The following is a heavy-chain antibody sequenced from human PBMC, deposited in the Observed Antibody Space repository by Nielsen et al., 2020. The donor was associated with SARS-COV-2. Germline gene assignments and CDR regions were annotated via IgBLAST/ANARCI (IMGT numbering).Heavy chain of an antibody. CDR3: AREMYSSGWD. V-gene: IGHV3-74*01. CDR1: GFTFSSYW. CDR2: INSDGSST. J-gene: IGHJ4*02. D-gene: IGHD6-19*01. Sequence: GGSLRLSCAASGFTFSSYWMHWVRQAPGKGLVWVSRINSDGSSTSYADSVKGRFTISRDNSKNTVYLQMNSLRGDDTAVYYCAREMYSSGWDWGQGTQVTVSS.